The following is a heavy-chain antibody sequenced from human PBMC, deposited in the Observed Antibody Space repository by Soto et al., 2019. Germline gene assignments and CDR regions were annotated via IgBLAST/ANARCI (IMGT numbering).Heavy chain of an antibody. Sequence: GASVKVSCKASGGTFSSYAISWVRQAPGQGLEWMGGIIPIFGTANYAQKFQGRVTITADESTSTAYMELSSLRSEDTAVYYCAGDDSSGYIITYYFDYWGQGTLVTVSS. D-gene: IGHD3-22*01. CDR1: GGTFSSYA. CDR3: AGDDSSGYIITYYFDY. CDR2: IIPIFGTA. V-gene: IGHV1-69*13. J-gene: IGHJ4*02.